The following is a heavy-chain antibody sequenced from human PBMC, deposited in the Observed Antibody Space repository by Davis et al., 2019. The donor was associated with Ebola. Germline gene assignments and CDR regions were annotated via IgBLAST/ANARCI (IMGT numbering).Heavy chain of an antibody. J-gene: IGHJ3*02. Sequence: ASVKVSCKASGYTFDNYALNWVRQAPGQGLEWMGWINTNTGNPTYAQGFTGRFVFSLDTSVSTAYLQINSLKTEDIAVYYCATLPDIWGQGTMIIVSS. CDR2: INTNTGNP. V-gene: IGHV7-4-1*02. CDR1: GYTFDNYA. CDR3: ATLPDI.